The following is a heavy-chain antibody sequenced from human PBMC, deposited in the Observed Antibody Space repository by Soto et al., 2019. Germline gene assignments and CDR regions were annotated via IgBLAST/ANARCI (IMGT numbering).Heavy chain of an antibody. CDR2: IYSGGST. D-gene: IGHD6-19*01. V-gene: IGHV3-66*01. J-gene: IGHJ3*02. Sequence: EVQLVESGGGLVQPGGSLRLSCAASGFTVSSNYMSWVRQAPGKGLEWVSVIYSGGSTYYADSVKGRFTISRDNSKNTLYLQMNSLRAEDTAVYYCARDQALKSGWQHPWDAFDIWGQGTMVTVSS. CDR3: ARDQALKSGWQHPWDAFDI. CDR1: GFTVSSNY.